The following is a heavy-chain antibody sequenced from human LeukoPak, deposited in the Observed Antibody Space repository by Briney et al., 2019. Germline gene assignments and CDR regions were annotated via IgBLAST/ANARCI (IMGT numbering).Heavy chain of an antibody. J-gene: IGHJ4*02. D-gene: IGHD3-9*01. CDR1: GYTFTGYY. CDR2: INPNSGGT. V-gene: IGHV1-2*02. CDR3: ARGADILTGYSPFGY. Sequence: ASVKVSCKASGYTFTGYYMHWVRQAPGQGLEWMGWINPNSGGTNYAQKFQGRVTMTRDTSISTAYMELSRLRSDDTAVYYCARGADILTGYSPFGYWGQGTLVTVSS.